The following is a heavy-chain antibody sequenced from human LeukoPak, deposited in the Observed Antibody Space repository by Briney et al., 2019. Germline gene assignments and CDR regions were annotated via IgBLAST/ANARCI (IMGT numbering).Heavy chain of an antibody. CDR3: ARDEVSGGWYNH. Sequence: GASVKVSCKASGYTFTSRGFSWVRQALGQGLEWMGWINADSGNTNYAQKFQGRVTLTTDTSTNTAYMELRSLRSDDTAVYYCARDEVSGGWYNHWGQGTLVTVSS. D-gene: IGHD6-19*01. J-gene: IGHJ4*02. V-gene: IGHV1-18*04. CDR2: INADSGNT. CDR1: GYTFTSRG.